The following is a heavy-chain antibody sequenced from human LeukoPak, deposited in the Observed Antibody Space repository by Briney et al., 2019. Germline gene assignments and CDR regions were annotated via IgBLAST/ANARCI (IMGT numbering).Heavy chain of an antibody. D-gene: IGHD3-22*01. Sequence: GASVKVSCKASGGTFSSYAISWVRQAPGQGLEWMGGIIPIFGTANYAQKFQGRVTITADESTSTAYMELSSLRSEDTAGYYCARDRYDSSGYYVDYWGQGTLVTVSS. V-gene: IGHV1-69*13. CDR3: ARDRYDSSGYYVDY. CDR1: GGTFSSYA. J-gene: IGHJ4*02. CDR2: IIPIFGTA.